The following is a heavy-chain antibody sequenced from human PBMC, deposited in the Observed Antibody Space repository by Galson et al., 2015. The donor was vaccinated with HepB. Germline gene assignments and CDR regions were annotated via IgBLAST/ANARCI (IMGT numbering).Heavy chain of an antibody. CDR3: AGAGYCRSTYCFFAY. D-gene: IGHD2-2*01. J-gene: IGHJ4*02. V-gene: IGHV6-1*01. Sequence: CAISGDSASGNIVSWNWIRQSPSRGLEWLGRTYFRSKWYYDYAVSVKSRITINPDTSENQFSLQLHSVTPEDTAVYYCAGAGYCRSTYCFFAYWGQGTLVTVSS. CDR2: TYFRSKWYY. CDR1: GDSASGNIVS.